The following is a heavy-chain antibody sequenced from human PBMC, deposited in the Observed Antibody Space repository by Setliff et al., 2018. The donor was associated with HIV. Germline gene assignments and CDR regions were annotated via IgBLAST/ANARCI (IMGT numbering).Heavy chain of an antibody. CDR2: INPNIGST. CDR1: GYTFPGYY. V-gene: IGHV1-2*06. CDR3: ARDYRTTDILSSGYMDV. D-gene: IGHD3-9*01. J-gene: IGHJ6*03. Sequence: ASVKVSCKASGYTFPGYYIHWVRQAPGQGLQWMGRINPNIGSTNYAQNFQGRATMTRDTSVNTAFMELSNLRSDDTAVYYCARDYRTTDILSSGYMDVWGKGTTVTVSS.